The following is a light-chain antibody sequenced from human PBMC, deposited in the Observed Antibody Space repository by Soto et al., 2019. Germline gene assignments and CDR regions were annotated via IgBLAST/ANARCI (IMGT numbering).Light chain of an antibody. J-gene: IGLJ1*01. CDR3: ISYTIRSSFYV. Sequence: GSRSDIGGFNYVSWYQQHPGKAPKVLIYEVTARPSGVSNRFSGSKSGNTASLTISGLQTDDEADYFCISYTIRSSFYVFGTGTKVTVL. V-gene: IGLV2-14*01. CDR2: EVT. CDR1: RSDIGGFNY.